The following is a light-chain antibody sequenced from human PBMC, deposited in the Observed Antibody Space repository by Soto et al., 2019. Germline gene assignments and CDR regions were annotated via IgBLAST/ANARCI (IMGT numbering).Light chain of an antibody. CDR2: LHSDGSH. V-gene: IGLV4-69*01. CDR1: SGHSTYA. J-gene: IGLJ3*02. CDR3: QTWGTGIHV. Sequence: QPVLTQSPSASASLGASVKLTCTLSSGHSTYAIAWHQQQPEKGPRYLMSLHSDGSHSKGDGIPDRFSGSSSGAERYLTISSLQSEDEADYYCQTWGTGIHVFGGGTKLTVL.